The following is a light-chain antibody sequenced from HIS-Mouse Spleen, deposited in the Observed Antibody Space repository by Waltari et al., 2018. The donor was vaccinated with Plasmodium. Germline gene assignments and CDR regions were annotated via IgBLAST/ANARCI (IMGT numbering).Light chain of an antibody. V-gene: IGLV3-10*01. CDR1: ALPQKY. Sequence: SYELTQPPSVSVSPGQTDRITCSGEALPQKYAYWYQQKSGQAPVLVIYEDSKRPSGIPERFSGSSSGTMATLTISGAQVEHEADYYCYSTDSSGNHRVFGGGTKLTVL. CDR2: EDS. CDR3: YSTDSSGNHRV. J-gene: IGLJ3*02.